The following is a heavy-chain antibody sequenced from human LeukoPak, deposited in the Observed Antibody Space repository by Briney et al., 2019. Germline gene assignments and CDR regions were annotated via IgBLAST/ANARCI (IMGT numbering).Heavy chain of an antibody. V-gene: IGHV1-46*01. D-gene: IGHD3-3*01. J-gene: IGHJ4*02. Sequence: GASVKVSCKASGYTFTSYGISWVRQAPGQGLEWMGVINPSGGSTTYAQKFQGRVTMTRDTSTSTVYMELSSLRSEDTAVYYCARDGLEWFNDYWGQGTLVTVSS. CDR3: ARDGLEWFNDY. CDR1: GYTFTSYG. CDR2: INPSGGST.